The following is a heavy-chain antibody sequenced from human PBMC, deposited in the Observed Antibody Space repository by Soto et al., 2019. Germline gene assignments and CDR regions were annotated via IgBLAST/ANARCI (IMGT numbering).Heavy chain of an antibody. Sequence: SETLSLTCTVSGGSISSYYWSWIRQPPGKGLEWIGYIYYSGSTNYNPSLKSRVTISVDTSKNQFSLKLSSVTAADTAVYYCSRHGGVCSGGIWPRDAFDIWGQGTMVTVS. CDR2: IYYSGST. CDR1: GGSISSYY. J-gene: IGHJ3*02. CDR3: SRHGGVCSGGIWPRDAFDI. V-gene: IGHV4-59*08. D-gene: IGHD2-15*01.